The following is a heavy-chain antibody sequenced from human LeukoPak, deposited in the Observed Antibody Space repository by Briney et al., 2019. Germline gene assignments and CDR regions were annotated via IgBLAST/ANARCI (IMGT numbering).Heavy chain of an antibody. D-gene: IGHD6-19*01. CDR2: IYPGDSGT. CDR1: GYSFPGYW. J-gene: IGHJ5*02. CDR3: ARRMKDSSGWYNWFDP. Sequence: GESLKISCKGSGYSFPGYWIGWVRQMPGKGLEWGGIIYPGDSGTRYSPSFQGQVTISVDKSINTAYLQWSSLKASDTAIYYCARRMKDSSGWYNWFDPWGQGTLVTVSS. V-gene: IGHV5-51*01.